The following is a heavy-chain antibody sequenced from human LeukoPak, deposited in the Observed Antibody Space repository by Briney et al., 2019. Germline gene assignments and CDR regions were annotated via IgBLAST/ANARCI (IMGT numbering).Heavy chain of an antibody. D-gene: IGHD2-2*02. CDR2: ISSSGSTI. CDR1: GFTFSDYY. Sequence: GGSLRLSCAASGFTFSDYYMSWIRQAPGKGLEWVSYISSSGSTIYYAGSVKGRFTISRDNAKNSLYLQTNSLRAEDTAVYYCARDLVSRIVVVPAAILLGYWGQGTLVTVSS. J-gene: IGHJ4*02. V-gene: IGHV3-11*01. CDR3: ARDLVSRIVVVPAAILLGY.